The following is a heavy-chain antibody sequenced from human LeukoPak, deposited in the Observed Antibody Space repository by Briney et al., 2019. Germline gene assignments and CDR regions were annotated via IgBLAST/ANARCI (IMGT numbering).Heavy chain of an antibody. CDR2: IYYSGST. CDR3: ARDPKSLQQLVLGTAFDY. Sequence: PSETLSLTCTVSGGSISSSSYYWGWIRQPPGKGLEWIGSIYYSGSTYYNPSLKSRVTISVDTSKNQFSLKLSSVTAADTAVYYCARDPKSLQQLVLGTAFDYWGQGTLVTVSS. D-gene: IGHD6-6*01. CDR1: GGSISSSSYY. J-gene: IGHJ4*02. V-gene: IGHV4-39*07.